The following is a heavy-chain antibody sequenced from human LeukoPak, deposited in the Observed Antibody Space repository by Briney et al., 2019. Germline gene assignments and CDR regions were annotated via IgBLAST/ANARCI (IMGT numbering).Heavy chain of an antibody. CDR3: ARSEVATITGIGY. J-gene: IGHJ4*02. Sequence: GGSLRLSCAASGFTFSSYSMNWVRQAPGKGLEWVSYISSSGSTIYYADSVKGRFTISRDNAKNSLYLQMNSLRAEDTAVYYCARSEVATITGIGYWGQGTLVTVSS. D-gene: IGHD5-12*01. V-gene: IGHV3-48*04. CDR2: ISSSGSTI. CDR1: GFTFSSYS.